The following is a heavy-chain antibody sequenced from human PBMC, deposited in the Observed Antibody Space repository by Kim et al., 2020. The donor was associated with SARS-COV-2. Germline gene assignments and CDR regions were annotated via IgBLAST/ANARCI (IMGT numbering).Heavy chain of an antibody. Sequence: SVKVSCKASGGTFSSYAISWVRQAPGQGLEWMGGIIPIFGTANYAQKFQGRVTITADESTSTAYMELSSLRSEDTAVYYCARDGGVVAAAGTSGYYYGMDVWGQGTTVTVSS. D-gene: IGHD6-13*01. CDR3: ARDGGVVAAAGTSGYYYGMDV. V-gene: IGHV1-69*13. J-gene: IGHJ6*02. CDR1: GGTFSSYA. CDR2: IIPIFGTA.